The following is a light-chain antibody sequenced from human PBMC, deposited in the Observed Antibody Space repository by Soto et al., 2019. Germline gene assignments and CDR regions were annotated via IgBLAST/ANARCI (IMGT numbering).Light chain of an antibody. J-gene: IGLJ2*01. CDR1: SSDVGSYNL. Sequence: QSALTQPASVAGSPGQSITISCTGTSSDVGSYNLVSWYQQHPGKAPKLMIYEVSKRPSGVSNRFSGSKSGNTASLTISGLQAEDEADDYCCSYAGRSTYVVFGGGTKLTVL. CDR3: CSYAGRSTYVV. CDR2: EVS. V-gene: IGLV2-23*02.